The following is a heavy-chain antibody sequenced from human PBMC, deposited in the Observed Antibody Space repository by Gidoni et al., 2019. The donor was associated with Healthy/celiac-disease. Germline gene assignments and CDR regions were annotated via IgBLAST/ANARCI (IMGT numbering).Heavy chain of an antibody. CDR3: ARVGWELLFDY. V-gene: IGHV3-7*01. Sequence: EVQLVESGGGLVQPGGSLRLSCAASGFTFSSYWMSWVRQAPGKGLEWVANIKQDGSEKYYVDSVKGRVTISRDNAKNSLYLQMNSLRAEDTAVYYCARVGWELLFDYWGQGTLVTVSS. CDR2: IKQDGSEK. D-gene: IGHD1-26*01. CDR1: GFTFSSYW. J-gene: IGHJ4*02.